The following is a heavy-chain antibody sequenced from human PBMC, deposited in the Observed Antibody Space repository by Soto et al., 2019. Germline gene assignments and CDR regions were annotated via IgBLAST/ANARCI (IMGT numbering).Heavy chain of an antibody. J-gene: IGHJ5*02. CDR1: GGTFSSYT. CDR3: ARATLSIALAGGNWFDP. D-gene: IGHD6-19*01. V-gene: IGHV1-69*02. Sequence: SVKVSCKASGGTFSSYTISWVRQAPGQGLEWMGRIIPILGIANYAQKFQGRVTITADKSTSTAYMELSSLRSEDTAFYYCARATLSIALAGGNWFDPWGQGTLVTVSS. CDR2: IIPILGIA.